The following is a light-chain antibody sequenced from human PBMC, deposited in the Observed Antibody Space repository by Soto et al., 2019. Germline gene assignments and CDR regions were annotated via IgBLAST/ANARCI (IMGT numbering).Light chain of an antibody. V-gene: IGKV1-39*01. J-gene: IGKJ4*01. CDR1: QSISVY. CDR2: SAS. CDR3: QQTYSVPLT. Sequence: DIQMTQSPSTLPASLGDRVTITCRASQSISVYLNWYQQKPGRAPDVLIYSASTRRSGVPSRFSGSGSGTDFTLTITSLQPEDFATYYCQQTYSVPLTFGGGTKVDIK.